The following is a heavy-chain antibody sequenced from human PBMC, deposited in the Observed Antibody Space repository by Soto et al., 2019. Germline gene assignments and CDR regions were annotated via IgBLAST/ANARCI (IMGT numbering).Heavy chain of an antibody. CDR2: ISYDGSNK. Sequence: QVQLVESGGGVVQPGRSLRLSCAASGFTFSSYGMHWVRQAPGKGLEWVAVISYDGSNKYYADSVKGRFTISRDNSKNTLYLQMNSLRAEDTAVYYCAKDSDQNYYYSYGMDVWGQGTTVTVSS. CDR1: GFTFSSYG. CDR3: AKDSDQNYYYSYGMDV. V-gene: IGHV3-30*18. J-gene: IGHJ6*02.